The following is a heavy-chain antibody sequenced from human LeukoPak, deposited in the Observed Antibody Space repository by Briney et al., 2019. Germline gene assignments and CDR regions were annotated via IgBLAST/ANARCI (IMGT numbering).Heavy chain of an antibody. CDR1: GGSISSYY. V-gene: IGHV4-59*12. CDR3: ARTTYYDFWSGYYKGYYYYGMDV. Sequence: PSETLSLTCTVSGGSISSYYWSWIRQPPGKGLEWIGYIYYSGSTNYNPSLKSRVTISVDTSKNQFSLKLSSVTAADTAVYYCARTTYYDFWSGYYKGYYYYGMDVWGQGTTVTVSS. J-gene: IGHJ6*02. D-gene: IGHD3-3*01. CDR2: IYYSGST.